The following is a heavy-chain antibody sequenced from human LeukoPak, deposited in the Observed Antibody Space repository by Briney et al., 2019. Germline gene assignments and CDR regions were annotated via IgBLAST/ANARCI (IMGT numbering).Heavy chain of an antibody. Sequence: GGSLRLSCGASGFTLSSYAMTWVRQAPGKGLEWVSAIGISGGSTYYADSAKGRLTISRDNSMNTVYLEMSSLRAEDTAVYYCARAARPVDYWGQGTLVTVSS. CDR3: ARAARPVDY. J-gene: IGHJ4*02. CDR2: IGISGGST. CDR1: GFTLSSYA. V-gene: IGHV3-23*01.